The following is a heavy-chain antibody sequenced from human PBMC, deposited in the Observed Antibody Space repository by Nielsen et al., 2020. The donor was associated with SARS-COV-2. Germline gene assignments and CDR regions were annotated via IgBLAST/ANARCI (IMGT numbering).Heavy chain of an antibody. D-gene: IGHD3-3*01. CDR1: GFTFSSYA. CDR2: ISGSGGST. V-gene: IGHV3-23*01. Sequence: GGSLRLSCAASGFTFSSYAMSWVRQAPGKGLEWVSAISGSGGSTYYADSVKGRFTISRDNSKNTLYLQMNSLRAEDTAVYYCAKERITIFGVVILTPAGDYFDYWGQGTLVTVSS. J-gene: IGHJ4*02. CDR3: AKERITIFGVVILTPAGDYFDY.